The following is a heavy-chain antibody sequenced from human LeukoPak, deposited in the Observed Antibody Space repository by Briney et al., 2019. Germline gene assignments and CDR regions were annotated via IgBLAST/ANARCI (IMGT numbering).Heavy chain of an antibody. CDR2: IYTSGST. CDR1: AGSISSYY. D-gene: IGHD2-2*01. CDR3: GRCIGVPADMFWFDP. Sequence: SETLSFTCTVSAGSISSYYWSWIRQPAGKGLEWIGRIYTSGSTNSNPSLKSRVTMSVDTSKNQFSMKLSSATAADTAVYYCGRCIGVPADMFWFDPWGQGTLVTVSS. J-gene: IGHJ5*02. V-gene: IGHV4-4*07.